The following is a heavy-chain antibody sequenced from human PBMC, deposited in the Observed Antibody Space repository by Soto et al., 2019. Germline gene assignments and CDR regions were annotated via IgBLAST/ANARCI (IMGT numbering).Heavy chain of an antibody. CDR1: GGSISSSY. CDR3: ARDKITGLFDY. D-gene: IGHD2-8*02. Sequence: PSETLSLTCTVSGGSISSSYWTWIRQPPGKGLEWIGYIYYSGSTNYNPSLKSRVTISVDTSKNQFSLKLTSVTAADTAVYYCARDKITGLFDYWGQGTLVTVSS. V-gene: IGHV4-59*12. J-gene: IGHJ4*02. CDR2: IYYSGST.